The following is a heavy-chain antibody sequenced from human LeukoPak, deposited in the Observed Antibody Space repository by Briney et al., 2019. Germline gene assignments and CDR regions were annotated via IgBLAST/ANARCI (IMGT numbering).Heavy chain of an antibody. V-gene: IGHV3-23*01. CDR3: ARPRQLWFPVFDY. Sequence: PSETLSLTCAFYGGSFSGYYWSWIRQPPGKGLEWVSAISGSGGSTYYADSVKGRFTISRDNSKNTLYLQMNSLRAEDTAVYYCARPRQLWFPVFDYWGQGTLVTVSS. CDR2: ISGSGGST. D-gene: IGHD5-18*01. CDR1: GGSFSGYY. J-gene: IGHJ4*02.